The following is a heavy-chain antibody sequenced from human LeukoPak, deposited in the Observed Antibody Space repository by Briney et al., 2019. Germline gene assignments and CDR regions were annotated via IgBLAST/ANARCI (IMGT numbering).Heavy chain of an antibody. CDR3: AKVRYSSSWYARRSGWFDP. J-gene: IGHJ5*02. Sequence: YPGGSLRLSCAASGFTFSSYAMSWVRQAPGKGLEWVSAISGSGGSTYYADSVKGRFTISRDNSKNTLYLQMNSLRAEDTAVYYCAKVRYSSSWYARRSGWFDPWGQGTLVTVSS. V-gene: IGHV3-23*01. CDR1: GFTFSSYA. CDR2: ISGSGGST. D-gene: IGHD6-13*01.